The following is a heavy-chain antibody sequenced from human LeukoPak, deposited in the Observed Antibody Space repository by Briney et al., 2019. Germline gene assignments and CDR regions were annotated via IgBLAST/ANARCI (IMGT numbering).Heavy chain of an antibody. CDR3: ARGYARLSDSY. CDR1: GFTFSNYW. J-gene: IGHJ4*02. Sequence: GGSLRLSCAASGFTFSNYWMSWVRQPPGKGLEWVANIKQDGSEKYYVDSVKGRFTISRDNAKNSLYLQMNSLRAEDTAVYYCARGYARLSDSYRGQGTLVTVSS. D-gene: IGHD5/OR15-5a*01. V-gene: IGHV3-7*03. CDR2: IKQDGSEK.